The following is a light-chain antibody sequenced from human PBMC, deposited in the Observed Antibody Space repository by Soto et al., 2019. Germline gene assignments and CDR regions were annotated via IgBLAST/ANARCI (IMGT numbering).Light chain of an antibody. J-gene: IGKJ1*01. Sequence: DIQMTQSPSSLSASVGDRVTITCRASQSISTHLNWYQQKPGKAPNLLIYAASSLQSGVPSRFSGSGSGTEFTLIISGLQPDDSATYYCQQYTNTNNPWMFGQGTKVDIK. CDR1: QSISTH. CDR2: AAS. CDR3: QQYTNTNNPWM. V-gene: IGKV1-39*01.